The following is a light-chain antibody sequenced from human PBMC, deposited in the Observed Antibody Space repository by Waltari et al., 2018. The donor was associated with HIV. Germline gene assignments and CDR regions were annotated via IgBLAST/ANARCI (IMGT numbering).Light chain of an antibody. Sequence: QSVLTQQPLVSAAPGQKVTISCSDSSSNIGNHYIPSFQQLPRTAPKLLIYDNKKRASGIPDLFSGSKSCTSATLGITGLQTGDEADYYCGTWDSSLSAGGVFGGGTKLTVL. CDR1: SSNIGNHY. CDR3: GTWDSSLSAGGV. CDR2: DNK. V-gene: IGLV1-51*01. J-gene: IGLJ2*01.